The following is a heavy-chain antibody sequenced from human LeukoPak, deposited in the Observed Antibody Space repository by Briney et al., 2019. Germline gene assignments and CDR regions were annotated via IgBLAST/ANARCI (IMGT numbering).Heavy chain of an antibody. CDR2: INPNNGGT. CDR1: GFSLTGYY. CDR3: AREVGSMDV. Sequence: GASVKVSCKASGFSLTGYYMHWVRQAPGQGLEWMGWINPNNGGTNYAQKFQGRVTMTTDTSISTAYMDLRRLSSDDTAVYYCAREVGSMDVWGQGTTVTVSS. J-gene: IGHJ6*02. D-gene: IGHD7-27*01. V-gene: IGHV1-2*02.